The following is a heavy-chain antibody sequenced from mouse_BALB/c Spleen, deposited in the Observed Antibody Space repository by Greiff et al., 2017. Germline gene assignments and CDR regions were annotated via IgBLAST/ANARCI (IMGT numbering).Heavy chain of an antibody. V-gene: IGHV3-2*02. CDR2: ISYSGST. Sequence: EVQGVESGPGLVKPSQSLSLSCTVTGYSITSDYAWNWIRQFPGNILEWMGYISYSGSTSYNPSLKSRISITRDTSKNHFFLQLTSVTTEDTATYYCAREGAYLDYWGQGTTLTVSS. CDR1: GYSITSDYA. J-gene: IGHJ2*01. CDR3: AREGAYLDY.